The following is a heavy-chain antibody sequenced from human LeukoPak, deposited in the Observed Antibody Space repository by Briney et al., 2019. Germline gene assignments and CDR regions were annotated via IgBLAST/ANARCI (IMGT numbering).Heavy chain of an antibody. CDR1: GGSINSTTSY. Sequence: PSETLSLTCTVSGGSINSTTSYWGWVRQPPGKGLEWIATIFYSGSTYNNPSLKTRVTMSLTTSKTQFSLKLSSVTAADTAVYYCARNPSSWAYYFDYWGQGTLVTVSS. V-gene: IGHV4-39*07. CDR2: IFYSGST. J-gene: IGHJ4*02. D-gene: IGHD6-13*01. CDR3: ARNPSSWAYYFDY.